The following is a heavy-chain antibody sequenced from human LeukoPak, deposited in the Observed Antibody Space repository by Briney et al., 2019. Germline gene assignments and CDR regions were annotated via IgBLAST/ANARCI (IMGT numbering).Heavy chain of an antibody. CDR3: AKERDIVVVVAGVGGY. J-gene: IGHJ4*02. CDR2: ISGSGGST. Sequence: PGGSLRLSCAASGLTFSSYAMSWVRQAPGKGLEWVSAISGSGGSTYYADSVKGRFTISRDNSKNTLYLQMNSLRAEDTAVYYCAKERDIVVVVAGVGGYWGQGTLVTVSS. CDR1: GLTFSSYA. D-gene: IGHD2-15*01. V-gene: IGHV3-23*01.